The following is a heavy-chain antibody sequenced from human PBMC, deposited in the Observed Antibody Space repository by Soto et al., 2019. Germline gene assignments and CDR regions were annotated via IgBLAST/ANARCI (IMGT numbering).Heavy chain of an antibody. J-gene: IGHJ4*02. V-gene: IGHV1-3*01. CDR1: GYTFTSYA. D-gene: IGHD6-19*01. CDR3: ARSPGGSGWYGLYFDY. Sequence: QVQLVQSGAEVKKPGASVKVSCKASGYTFTSYAMHWVRQAPGQRLEWMGWINAGNGNTKYSQKFQGRVTITRDTSASTAYMELSSLRSEDTAVYYCARSPGGSGWYGLYFDYWGQGTLVTVSS. CDR2: INAGNGNT.